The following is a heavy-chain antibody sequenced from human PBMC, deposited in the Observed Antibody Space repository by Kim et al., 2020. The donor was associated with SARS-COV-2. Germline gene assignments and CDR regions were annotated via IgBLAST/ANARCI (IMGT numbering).Heavy chain of an antibody. D-gene: IGHD2-2*01. CDR1: GFTFSSYA. CDR3: AKSGLLGYCSSTSCSTHFDY. Sequence: GGSLRLSCAASGFTFSSYAMSWVRQAPGKGLEWVSTISRSGGSTNSADSVKGRFSISRDNSKNTLYLQMNSLRAEDTAVYYCAKSGLLGYCSSTSCSTHFDYWGQGTLVTVSS. CDR2: ISRSGGST. V-gene: IGHV3-23*01. J-gene: IGHJ4*02.